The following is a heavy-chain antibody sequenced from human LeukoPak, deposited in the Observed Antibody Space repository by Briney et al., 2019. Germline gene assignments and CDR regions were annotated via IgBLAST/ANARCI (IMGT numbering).Heavy chain of an antibody. Sequence: ASVKVSCKASGYTFTGYYINWVRQAPGQGLEWMGRINPNSGDTNFAQKFQGRVTLTRDTSISTSYMELSSLRSDDTAVYFCAKVREVGTNVEVVVVDTSGAFDMWGQGTMVTVSS. CDR2: INPNSGDT. CDR3: AKVREVGTNVEVVVVDTSGAFDM. CDR1: GYTFTGYY. D-gene: IGHD2-15*01. V-gene: IGHV1-2*06. J-gene: IGHJ3*02.